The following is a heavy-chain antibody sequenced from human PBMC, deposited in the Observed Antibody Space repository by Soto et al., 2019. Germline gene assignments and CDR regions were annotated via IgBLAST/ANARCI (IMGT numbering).Heavy chain of an antibody. CDR2: IYYSGST. D-gene: IGHD3-3*01. CDR1: GDSISSSSHY. V-gene: IGHV4-39*01. J-gene: IGHJ5*02. Sequence: SETLSLTCTVSGDSISSSSHYWGWIRQPPGEGLDWIGSIYYSGSTYYNPSLKSRVTISVDTSKNQFSLKLSSVTAADTAVYYCARHRRGPGITIFGVVLNWFDPWGQGTLVTVSS. CDR3: ARHRRGPGITIFGVVLNWFDP.